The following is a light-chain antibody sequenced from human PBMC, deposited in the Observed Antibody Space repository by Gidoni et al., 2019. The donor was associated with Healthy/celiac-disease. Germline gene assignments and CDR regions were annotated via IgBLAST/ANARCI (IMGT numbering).Light chain of an antibody. Sequence: QSVLTQPPSVSAAPGQKVTISCSGSSSNIGNNYVSWYQQLPGTAPKLLIYDNNKRPSGIPDRFSGSKSGTSATLGITGLQTGDEADYYCGTWDSSLSAGRLAVFGGGTQLTVL. J-gene: IGLJ7*01. CDR2: DNN. V-gene: IGLV1-51*01. CDR1: SSNIGNNY. CDR3: GTWDSSLSAGRLAV.